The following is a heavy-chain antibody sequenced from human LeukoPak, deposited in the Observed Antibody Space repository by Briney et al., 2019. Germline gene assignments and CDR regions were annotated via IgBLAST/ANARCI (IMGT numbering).Heavy chain of an antibody. CDR2: ISSSSSTI. V-gene: IGHV3-48*01. CDR1: GFTFSSYS. D-gene: IGHD6-6*01. J-gene: IGHJ6*03. CDR3: ARDRTMYSSSIYYYYYMDV. Sequence: PGGSLRLSCAASGFTFSSYSMNWVRQAPGKGLEWVSYISSSSSTIYYADSVKGRFTISRDNAKNSLYLQMNSLRAEDTAVYYCARDRTMYSSSIYYYYYMDVWGKGTTVTVSS.